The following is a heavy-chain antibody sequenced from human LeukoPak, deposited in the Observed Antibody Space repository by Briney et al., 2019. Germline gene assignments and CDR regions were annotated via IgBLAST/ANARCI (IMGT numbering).Heavy chain of an antibody. CDR3: ARVLAARLNSYYFDY. J-gene: IGHJ4*02. CDR2: IYHSGST. V-gene: IGHV4-30-2*01. D-gene: IGHD6-6*01. Sequence: PSQTLSLTCTVSGGSISSGGYYWSWIRQPPGKGLEWIGYIYHSGSTYYNPSLKSRVTISVDRSKNQFSLKLSSVTAADTAVYYCARVLAARLNSYYFDYWGQGTLVTVSS. CDR1: GGSISSGGYY.